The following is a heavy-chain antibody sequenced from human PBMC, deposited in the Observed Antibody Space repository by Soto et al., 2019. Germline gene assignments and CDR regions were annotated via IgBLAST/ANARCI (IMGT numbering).Heavy chain of an antibody. Sequence: GGSLRLSCAASGFTFSSYGMHWVRQAPGKGLEWVAVISYDGSNKYYADSVKGRFTISRDNSKNTVYLQMNSLRAEDTAVYYCAKVPFYGYGAGYLDYWGQGTQVTVSS. CDR3: AKVPFYGYGAGYLDY. CDR1: GFTFSSYG. J-gene: IGHJ4*02. CDR2: ISYDGSNK. D-gene: IGHD5-12*01. V-gene: IGHV3-30*18.